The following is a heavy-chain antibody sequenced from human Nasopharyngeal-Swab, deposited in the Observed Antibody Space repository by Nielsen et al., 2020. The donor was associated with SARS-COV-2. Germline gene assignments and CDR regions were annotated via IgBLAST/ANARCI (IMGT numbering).Heavy chain of an antibody. J-gene: IGHJ6*03. Sequence: SDTLSLTFTAPGGPISSDHWSWIAQPPGKGLEWIGYIYYIGSTNYNPSLNSRVTISVDTSKNQFSLKLSSVTAADTAVYYCARRPAAHYMDVWGKGTPVTVSS. V-gene: IGHV4-59*01. CDR3: ARRPAAHYMDV. CDR1: GGPISSDH. D-gene: IGHD2-2*01. CDR2: IYYIGST.